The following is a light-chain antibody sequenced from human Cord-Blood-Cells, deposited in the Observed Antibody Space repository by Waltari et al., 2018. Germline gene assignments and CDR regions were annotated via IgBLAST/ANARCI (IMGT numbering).Light chain of an antibody. CDR2: EGR. Sequence: QSALTQPASVSGSPGQSFTISCTGTSSDVGSYNLVSWYQQHPGKAPKLMIYEGRKRPSGVSNRFSGSKSGNTASLTISGLQAEDEADYYCCSYAGSSTWVFGGGTKLTVL. CDR3: CSYAGSSTWV. J-gene: IGLJ3*02. CDR1: SSDVGSYNL. V-gene: IGLV2-23*01.